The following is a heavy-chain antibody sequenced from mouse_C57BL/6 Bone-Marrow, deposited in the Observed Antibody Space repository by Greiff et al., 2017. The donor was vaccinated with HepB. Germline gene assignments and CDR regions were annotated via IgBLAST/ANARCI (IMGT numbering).Heavy chain of an antibody. V-gene: IGHV1-62-2*01. J-gene: IGHJ1*03. CDR3: ARHTYYYGSSYVWYFDV. CDR1: GYTFTEYT. D-gene: IGHD1-1*01. Sequence: VKLQESGAELVKPGASVKLSCKASGYTFTEYTIHWVKQRSGQGLEWIGWFYPGSGSIKYNEKFKDKATLTADKSSSTVYMELSRLTSEDSAVYFCARHTYYYGSSYVWYFDVWGTGTTVTVSS. CDR2: FYPGSGSI.